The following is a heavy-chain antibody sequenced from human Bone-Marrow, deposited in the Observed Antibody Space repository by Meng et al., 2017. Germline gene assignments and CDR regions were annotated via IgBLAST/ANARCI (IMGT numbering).Heavy chain of an antibody. D-gene: IGHD3-3*01. CDR1: GLTFRDYY. J-gene: IGHJ5*02. Sequence: QVMLVGAGGGLVTPGSSLRFSFAASGLTFRDYYMSWIRQAPGKGLEWVSYISSSGSTIYYADSVKGRFTISRDNAKNSLYLQMNSLRAEDTAVYYCAKDGVAGWFDPWGQGTLVTVSS. V-gene: IGHV3-11*01. CDR3: AKDGVAGWFDP. CDR2: ISSSGSTI.